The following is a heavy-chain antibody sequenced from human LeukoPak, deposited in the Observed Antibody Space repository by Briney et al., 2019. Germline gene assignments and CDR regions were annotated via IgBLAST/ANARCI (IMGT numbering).Heavy chain of an antibody. Sequence: GGSLRLSCAASGFTFSSYNMNWVRQAPGKGLEWVSYISSSSSTIYYADSVKGRFTISRDNAKNSLYLQMNSLRAEDTAVYYCARDIDDYGGPVGFDYWGQGTLVTVSS. CDR1: GFTFSSYN. D-gene: IGHD4-23*01. V-gene: IGHV3-48*04. CDR2: ISSSSSTI. CDR3: ARDIDDYGGPVGFDY. J-gene: IGHJ4*02.